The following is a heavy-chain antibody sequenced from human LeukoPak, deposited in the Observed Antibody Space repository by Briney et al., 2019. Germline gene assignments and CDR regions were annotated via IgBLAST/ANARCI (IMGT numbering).Heavy chain of an antibody. Sequence: GGSLRLSCAASGFTFSSYAMSWVRQAPGKGLEWVSAISGGGGSTYYADSVKGRFTISRDNSKNTLYLQMNSLRAEDTAVYYCAKDQYDFWSGYYPTYFDYWGQGTLVTVSS. V-gene: IGHV3-23*01. D-gene: IGHD3-3*01. J-gene: IGHJ4*02. CDR2: ISGGGGST. CDR1: GFTFSSYA. CDR3: AKDQYDFWSGYYPTYFDY.